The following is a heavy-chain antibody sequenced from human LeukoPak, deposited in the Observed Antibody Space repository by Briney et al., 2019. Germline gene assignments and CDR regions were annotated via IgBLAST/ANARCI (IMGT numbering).Heavy chain of an antibody. J-gene: IGHJ4*02. CDR2: IGTAGDT. CDR3: ARASPRYCTNGVCSPTRLDY. Sequence: PGGSLRLSCAASGFTFSSYDMHWVRQATGKGLEGVSAIGTAGDTYYPGSVKGRFTISRENAKNSLYLQMNSLRAGDTAVYYCARASPRYCTNGVCSPTRLDYWGQGTLVTVSS. V-gene: IGHV3-13*01. CDR1: GFTFSSYD. D-gene: IGHD2-8*01.